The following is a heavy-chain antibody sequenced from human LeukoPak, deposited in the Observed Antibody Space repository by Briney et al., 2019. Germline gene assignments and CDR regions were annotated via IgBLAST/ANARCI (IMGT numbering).Heavy chain of an antibody. V-gene: IGHV1-2*02. Sequence: ASVRVSCKTSAYSFTGYFFHWIRQAPGQGLEWMGWINANRGHTNYAQQFQGRLTMTRDRSTSTVYMELSRLRTDDTAVYYCARDFSWGVDSWGQGTLVAV. J-gene: IGHJ4*02. CDR1: AYSFTGYF. D-gene: IGHD3-10*01. CDR3: ARDFSWGVDS. CDR2: INANRGHT.